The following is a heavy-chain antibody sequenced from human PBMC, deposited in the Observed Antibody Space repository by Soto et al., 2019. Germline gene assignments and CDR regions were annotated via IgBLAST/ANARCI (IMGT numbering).Heavy chain of an antibody. V-gene: IGHV3-30*18. Sequence: PGGSLRLSCAASGFTFSSYGMHWVRQAPGKGLEWVAVISYDGSNKYYADSVKGRFTISRDNSKNTLYLQMNSLRAEDTAVYYCAKDNSPTAAPLYYFDYWGQGTLVTVSS. CDR2: ISYDGSNK. D-gene: IGHD6-13*01. CDR3: AKDNSPTAAPLYYFDY. J-gene: IGHJ4*02. CDR1: GFTFSSYG.